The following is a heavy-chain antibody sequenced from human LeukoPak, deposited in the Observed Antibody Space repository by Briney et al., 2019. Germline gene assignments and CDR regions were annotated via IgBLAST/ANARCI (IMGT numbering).Heavy chain of an antibody. D-gene: IGHD2-2*01. Sequence: GGSLRLSCAASGFTDSSNYMSWVRQAPGKGLEWVSVIYSGGSTYYADSVKGRFTISRDNSKYTLYLQMNSLRAEDTAVYYCARGGGYQLPRFDPWGQGTLVTVSS. CDR2: IYSGGST. V-gene: IGHV3-53*01. J-gene: IGHJ5*02. CDR1: GFTDSSNY. CDR3: ARGGGYQLPRFDP.